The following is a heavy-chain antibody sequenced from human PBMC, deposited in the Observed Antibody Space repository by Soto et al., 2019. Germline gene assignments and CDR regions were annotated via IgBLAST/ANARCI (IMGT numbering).Heavy chain of an antibody. J-gene: IGHJ3*02. CDR3: ARSGDCGGDSCSYDAFDN. D-gene: IGHD2-15*01. CDR2: INQVGSQK. V-gene: IGHV3-7*03. Sequence: PGRCRSLACAPAGFTLSRDWMRCVGQVAGGVMERVANINQVGSQKPYMDSVSGRFTISRNDAKKSLYLKMNSLRAEGMAVFYCARSGDCGGDSCSYDAFDNWGQGTMVTVSS. CDR1: GFTLSRDW.